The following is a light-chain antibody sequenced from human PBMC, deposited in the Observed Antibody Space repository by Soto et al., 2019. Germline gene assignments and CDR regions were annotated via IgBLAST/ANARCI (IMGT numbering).Light chain of an antibody. J-gene: IGLJ2*01. CDR1: SSDVGTYTY. CDR3: SSYTSSNIVV. V-gene: IGLV2-14*01. Sequence: QAVVTQPASVSESPGQSITISCTGSSSDVGTYTYVSWYQQHPGKAPKLMIYDVNNRPSGVSDRFSGSKSGNTASLTISGLQAEDEADYYCSSYTSSNIVVFGGGTKLTVL. CDR2: DVN.